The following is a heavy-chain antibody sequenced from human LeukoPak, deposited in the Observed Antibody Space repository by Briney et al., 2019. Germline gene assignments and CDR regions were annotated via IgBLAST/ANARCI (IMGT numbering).Heavy chain of an antibody. CDR3: AKDSRRSGSAADFDY. CDR1: GFTFDDYA. D-gene: IGHD6-6*01. J-gene: IGHJ4*02. Sequence: AGGSLRLSCAASGFTFDDYAMHWVRQAPGKGLEWVSGISWNSGSIGYADSVKGRFTISIDNAMNSLYLQMNSLRAEDTALYYCAKDSRRSGSAADFDYWGQGTLVTVSS. CDR2: ISWNSGSI. V-gene: IGHV3-9*01.